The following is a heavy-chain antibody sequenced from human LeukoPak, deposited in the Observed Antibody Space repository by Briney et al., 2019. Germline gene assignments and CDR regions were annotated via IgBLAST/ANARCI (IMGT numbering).Heavy chain of an antibody. D-gene: IGHD1-26*01. CDR3: AREGRSGSYSRGPAFDI. CDR1: GGSISSGSYF. Sequence: PSQTLSLTCTVSGGSISSGSYFWSWIRQPAGKGLEWIGHIYTRGSTTYNPSLTSRLTMSVDTSNNQFSLRLSSVTAADTAVYYCAREGRSGSYSRGPAFDIWGQGTMVTVSS. J-gene: IGHJ3*02. V-gene: IGHV4-61*09. CDR2: IYTRGST.